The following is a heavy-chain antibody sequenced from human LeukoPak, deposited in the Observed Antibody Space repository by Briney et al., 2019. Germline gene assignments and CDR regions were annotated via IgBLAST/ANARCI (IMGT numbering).Heavy chain of an antibody. CDR3: ASRSSSWYRRDAFDI. J-gene: IGHJ3*02. V-gene: IGHV4-4*07. CDR2: ISTRGNA. D-gene: IGHD6-13*01. CDR1: GGSISSFY. Sequence: SETLSLTCSVSGGSISSFYWSWVRQPAGKGLEWIGRISTRGNADYNPSLKSRVTLSVDTSKNQFSLKLSSVTAADTAVYYCASRSSSWYRRDAFDIWGQGTMVTVSS.